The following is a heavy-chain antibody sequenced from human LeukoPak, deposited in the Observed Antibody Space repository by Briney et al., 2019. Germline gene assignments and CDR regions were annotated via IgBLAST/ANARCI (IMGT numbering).Heavy chain of an antibody. Sequence: GGSLRLSCAASGFTFSRYAMHWVRQAPGKGLEWVAIISYDGSNKYYADSVKGRFTTSRDNSKNTLYLQMNSLRVEDTAVYYCARVGSSWYNWFDPWGQGTLVTVSS. J-gene: IGHJ5*02. D-gene: IGHD6-13*01. CDR2: ISYDGSNK. CDR1: GFTFSRYA. V-gene: IGHV3-30-3*01. CDR3: ARVGSSWYNWFDP.